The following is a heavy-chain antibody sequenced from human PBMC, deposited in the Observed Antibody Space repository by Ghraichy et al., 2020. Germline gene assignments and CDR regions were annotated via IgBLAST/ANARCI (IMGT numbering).Heavy chain of an antibody. J-gene: IGHJ6*02. D-gene: IGHD3-3*01. Sequence: GGSLRLSCAASGFTFSSYAMSWVRQAPGKGLEWVSAISGSGGSTYYADSVKGRFTISRDNSKNTLYLQMNSLRAEDTAVYYCAKDGQSPDTIFGVVIIDYYYYGMDVWGQGTTVTVSS. V-gene: IGHV3-23*01. CDR2: ISGSGGST. CDR1: GFTFSSYA. CDR3: AKDGQSPDTIFGVVIIDYYYYGMDV.